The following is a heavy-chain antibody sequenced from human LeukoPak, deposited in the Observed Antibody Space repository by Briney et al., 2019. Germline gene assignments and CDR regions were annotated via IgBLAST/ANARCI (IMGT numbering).Heavy chain of an antibody. J-gene: IGHJ4*02. Sequence: GGSLRLSCAVSGFTFSAYWMSWVRQAPGKGLEWVASIKQDGSNKYYLDSVKGRFTISRDNAKNSLYLQMNSLRAEDTAVYYCAREAYSGSYSHFDYWGQGTLVTVSS. CDR1: GFTFSAYW. D-gene: IGHD1-26*01. V-gene: IGHV3-7*01. CDR3: AREAYSGSYSHFDY. CDR2: IKQDGSNK.